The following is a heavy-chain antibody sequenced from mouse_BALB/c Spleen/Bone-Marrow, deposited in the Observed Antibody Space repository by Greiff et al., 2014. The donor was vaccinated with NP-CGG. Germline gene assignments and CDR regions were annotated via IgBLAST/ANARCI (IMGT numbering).Heavy chain of an antibody. V-gene: IGHV5-6*02. D-gene: IGHD2-12*01. Sequence: DVKLVESGGDLVYPGGSLKLSCAASGFTFSSYGMSWVRQTPDTRLEWVATINSGGTNTYYPDSMKGRFTISRDNAKNTLYLQMSSLRSEDTAMYYCTRRGIYDERTAMDYWGRGTSVTVS. CDR2: INSGGTNT. CDR1: GFTFSSYG. CDR3: TRRGIYDERTAMDY. J-gene: IGHJ4*01.